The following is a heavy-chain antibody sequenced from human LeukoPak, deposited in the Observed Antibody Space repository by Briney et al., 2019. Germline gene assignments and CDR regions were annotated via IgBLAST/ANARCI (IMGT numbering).Heavy chain of an antibody. Sequence: GASVKVSCKVSGHTLTDLSTHGVRQTPGGGLEGMGGLDPEDGETIYAQKFQGRVTMTEDTSTDTPYMELSSLRSEDTAVYYCATGGIYSLLDYWGQGTLVTVSS. V-gene: IGHV1-24*01. CDR1: GHTLTDLS. CDR3: ATGGIYSLLDY. D-gene: IGHD1-26*01. J-gene: IGHJ4*02. CDR2: LDPEDGET.